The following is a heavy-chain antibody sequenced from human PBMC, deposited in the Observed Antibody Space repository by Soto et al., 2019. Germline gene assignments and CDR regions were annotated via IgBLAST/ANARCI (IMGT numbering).Heavy chain of an antibody. CDR3: ARSTGTVRSAFDP. J-gene: IGHJ5*02. CDR2: IYYSGST. Sequence: SETLSLTCTVSGGSISSSSYYWGWIRQPPGKGLEWIGSIYYSGSTYYNPSLKSRVTISVDTSKNQFSLKLSSVTAADTAVYYCARSTGTVRSAFDPWGQGTLVTVSS. D-gene: IGHD1-7*01. V-gene: IGHV4-39*01. CDR1: GGSISSSSYY.